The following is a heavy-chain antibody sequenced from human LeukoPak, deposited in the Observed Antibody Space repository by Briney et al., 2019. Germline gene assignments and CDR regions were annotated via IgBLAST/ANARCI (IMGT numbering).Heavy chain of an antibody. CDR2: IYYSGST. CDR1: GGSISSSSYY. Sequence: SETLSLTCTVSGGSISSSSYYWGWIRQPPGKGLEWIGSIYYSGSTYYNPSLKSRVTISVDTSKNQFSLKLSSVTAADTAVYYCARHFRPNYYGSGSYLFDYWGQGTLVTVSS. D-gene: IGHD3-10*01. CDR3: ARHFRPNYYGSGSYLFDY. J-gene: IGHJ4*02. V-gene: IGHV4-39*01.